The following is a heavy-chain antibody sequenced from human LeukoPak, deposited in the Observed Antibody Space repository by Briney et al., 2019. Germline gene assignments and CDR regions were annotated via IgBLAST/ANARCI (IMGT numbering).Heavy chain of an antibody. Sequence: GGSLRLSCAASGFTFTSYAMSWVRQAPGKGLEWISAVSGAGSDTYYADSMKGPFTISRDNSKNTVYLQMNSLRAEDTAVYYCAKGSIWYKNYFDYWGQGTLVTVSS. J-gene: IGHJ4*02. V-gene: IGHV3-23*01. D-gene: IGHD6-13*01. CDR2: VSGAGSDT. CDR3: AKGSIWYKNYFDY. CDR1: GFTFTSYA.